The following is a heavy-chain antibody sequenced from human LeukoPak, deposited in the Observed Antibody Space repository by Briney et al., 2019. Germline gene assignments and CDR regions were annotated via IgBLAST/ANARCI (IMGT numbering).Heavy chain of an antibody. CDR2: INPNSGGT. D-gene: IGHD6-6*01. CDR3: AKDFEQSTSSFDY. CDR1: GYTFTSYY. J-gene: IGHJ4*02. V-gene: IGHV1-2*04. Sequence: ASVQVSCKASGYTFTSYYMHWVRQAPGQGREWMGWINPNSGGTNYAQKCQGWVDMTRDTSISTAYIELSRLRSDDTAVYYCAKDFEQSTSSFDYWGQGTLVTVSS.